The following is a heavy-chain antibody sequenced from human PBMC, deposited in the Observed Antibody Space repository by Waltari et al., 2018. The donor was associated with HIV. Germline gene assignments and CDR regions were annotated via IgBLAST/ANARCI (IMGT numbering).Heavy chain of an antibody. Sequence: QVQLVQSGAEVKKPGASVKVSCKASGYTFTDYYIYWVRQAPGQGLEWMGRINLNSGVTNYAQKFQGRVIMTRDTSISTAYMELSRLRSDDTAVYYCARVVNYGDNSVYYGMDVWGQGTTVTISS. V-gene: IGHV1-2*06. CDR2: INLNSGVT. CDR1: GYTFTDYY. J-gene: IGHJ6*02. D-gene: IGHD4-17*01. CDR3: ARVVNYGDNSVYYGMDV.